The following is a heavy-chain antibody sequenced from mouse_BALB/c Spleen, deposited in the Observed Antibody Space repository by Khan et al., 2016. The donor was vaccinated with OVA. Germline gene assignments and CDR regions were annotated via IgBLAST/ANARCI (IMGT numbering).Heavy chain of an antibody. D-gene: IGHD1-1*01. V-gene: IGHV1S136*01. CDR2: IYPFNDDT. Sequence: VQLQQSGPELVKPGASVKMSCKASGYTFTSYVMHWVKQKPGLGLEWIGYIYPFNDDTKYKENFKGKATLTSDKSSSTAYMELSSLTSEDSAVYYCAPVGNYYVSFAYWGQGTLVTVSA. J-gene: IGHJ3*01. CDR1: GYTFTSYV. CDR3: APVGNYYVSFAY.